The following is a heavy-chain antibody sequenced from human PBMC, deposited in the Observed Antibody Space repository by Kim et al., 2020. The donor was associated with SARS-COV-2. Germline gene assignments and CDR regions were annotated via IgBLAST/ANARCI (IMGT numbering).Heavy chain of an antibody. Sequence: GWSLRLSCAASGFTFSSYAMHWVRQAPGKGLEWVAVISYDGSNKYYADSVKGRFTISRDNSKNTLYLQMNSLRAEDTAVYYCARDKRIQLWSNSHFDYWGQGTLVTVSS. V-gene: IGHV3-30-3*01. D-gene: IGHD5-18*01. J-gene: IGHJ4*02. CDR2: ISYDGSNK. CDR1: GFTFSSYA. CDR3: ARDKRIQLWSNSHFDY.